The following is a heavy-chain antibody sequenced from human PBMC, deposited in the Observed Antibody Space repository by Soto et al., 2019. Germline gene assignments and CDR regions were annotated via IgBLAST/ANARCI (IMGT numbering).Heavy chain of an antibody. V-gene: IGHV3-21*01. CDR1: GFTFSSYS. Sequence: EVQLVESGGGLVKPGGSLRLSCAASGFTFSSYSMNWLRQAPGKGLEWVSSISSSSSYIYYADSVKGRFTISRDNAKNSLYQQMNSLRAEDTAVYYCARGREYSSGGYGWFEPWGQGTLVTVSS. J-gene: IGHJ5*02. CDR3: ARGREYSSGGYGWFEP. CDR2: ISSSSSYI. D-gene: IGHD6-19*01.